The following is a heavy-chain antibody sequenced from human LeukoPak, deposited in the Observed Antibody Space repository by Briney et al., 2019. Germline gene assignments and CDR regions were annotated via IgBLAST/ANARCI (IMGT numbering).Heavy chain of an antibody. CDR2: INPNTGGT. D-gene: IGHD5-12*01. Sequence: GASVKVPCKASGYTFTGHYIHWVRQAPGQGFEWMGWINPNTGGTDYAQKFQDRIAISTYTSIGTAYMELTRLRSDDTALYYCARDLATIDGIAWYYFENWGQGTLVTVS. J-gene: IGHJ4*02. V-gene: IGHV1-2*02. CDR3: ARDLATIDGIAWYYFEN. CDR1: GYTFTGHY.